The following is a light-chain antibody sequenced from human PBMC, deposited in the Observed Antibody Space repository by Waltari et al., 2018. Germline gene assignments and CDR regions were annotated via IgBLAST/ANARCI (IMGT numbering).Light chain of an antibody. Sequence: SYVLTQPPSVSVAPGTAVRITCGGNSIGSRSVHWYQQKPAQAPVLVLYYDSDRPSGIPARISGCKSGNTATLTISRVEAGDEAAYYCRLWESGSGRGVFGGGTKLTVL. CDR1: SIGSRS. J-gene: IGLJ2*01. V-gene: IGLV3-21*01. CDR3: RLWESGSGRGV. CDR2: YDS.